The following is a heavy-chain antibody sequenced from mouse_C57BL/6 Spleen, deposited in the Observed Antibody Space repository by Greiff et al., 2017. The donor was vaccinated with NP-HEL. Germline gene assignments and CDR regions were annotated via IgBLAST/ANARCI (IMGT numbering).Heavy chain of an antibody. CDR1: GYTFTGYW. V-gene: IGHV1-9*01. Sequence: QVQLQQSGAELMKPGASVKLSCKATGYTFTGYWIEWVKQRPGHGLELIGEILPGSGSTNYTDKFKGKATFTADTSSNTAYMQLSSLTTEDSAIYYCAREGNYGFDYWGQGTTLTVSS. CDR2: ILPGSGST. J-gene: IGHJ2*01. D-gene: IGHD2-4*01. CDR3: AREGNYGFDY.